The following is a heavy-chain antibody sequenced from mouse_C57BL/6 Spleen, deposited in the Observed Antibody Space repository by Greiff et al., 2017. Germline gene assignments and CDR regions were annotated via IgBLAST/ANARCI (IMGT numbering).Heavy chain of an antibody. Sequence: VQLQQSGAELMKPGASVKLSCKATGYTFTGYWIEWVKQRPGHGLEWIGEILPGSCSTNYNEKFKGKATFTADTSSNTAYMQLSSLTTEDSAIYYCARGYYGPYYFDYWGQGTTLTVSS. CDR3: ARGYYGPYYFDY. J-gene: IGHJ2*01. V-gene: IGHV1-9*01. CDR2: ILPGSCST. CDR1: GYTFTGYW. D-gene: IGHD1-2*01.